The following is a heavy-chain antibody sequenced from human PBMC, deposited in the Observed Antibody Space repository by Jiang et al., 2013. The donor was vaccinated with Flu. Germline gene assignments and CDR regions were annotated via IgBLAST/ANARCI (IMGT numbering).Heavy chain of an antibody. CDR2: INTNTGNP. Sequence: SELKKPGASVKVSCKASGYTFTSYAMNWVRQAPGQGLEWMGWINTNTGNPTYAQGFTGRFVFSLDTSVSTAYLQISSLKAEDTAVYYCASVHFDWRDDLYYFDYWGQGTLVTVSS. V-gene: IGHV7-4-1*02. J-gene: IGHJ4*02. CDR3: ASVHFDWRDDLYYFDY. D-gene: IGHD3-9*01. CDR1: GYTFTSYA.